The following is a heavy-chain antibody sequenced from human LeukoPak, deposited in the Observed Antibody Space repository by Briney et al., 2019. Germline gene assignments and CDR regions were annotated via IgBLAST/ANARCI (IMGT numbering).Heavy chain of an antibody. CDR1: GFTFSSYG. D-gene: IGHD4-17*01. CDR2: IRYDGSNK. V-gene: IGHV3-30*02. Sequence: GGSLRLSCAASGFTFSSYGMHWVRRAPGKGLEWVAFIRYDGSNKYYADSVKGRFTISRDNSKNTLYLHVNSLRPEDTAVYYCANTNLQDDYGDPLFDYWGQGTLVTVSS. CDR3: ANTNLQDDYGDPLFDY. J-gene: IGHJ4*02.